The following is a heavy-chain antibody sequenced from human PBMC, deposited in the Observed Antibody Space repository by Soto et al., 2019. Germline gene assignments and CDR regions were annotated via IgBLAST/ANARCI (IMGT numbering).Heavy chain of an antibody. CDR1: GGSISSSNW. CDR2: IYHSGST. CDR3: ARVSGSDYSGMDV. Sequence: QVQLQESGPGLVKPSGTLSLTCAVSGGSISSSNWWSWVRQPPGKGLEWIGEIYHSGSTNYNPSRKSRVTISVDTAKNQFSRKLSSVTAADTAVYYCARVSGSDYSGMDVWGQGTTVTVSS. V-gene: IGHV4-4*02. D-gene: IGHD1-26*01. J-gene: IGHJ6*02.